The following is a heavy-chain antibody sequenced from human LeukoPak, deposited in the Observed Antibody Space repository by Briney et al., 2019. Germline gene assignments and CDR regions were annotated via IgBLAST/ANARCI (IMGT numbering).Heavy chain of an antibody. J-gene: IGHJ4*02. CDR1: GFTFSSYA. Sequence: PGGSLRLSCAVSGFTFSSYAMTWVRQAPGEGLEWVSVIGGSGDRTYYADSVKGRFTISRDNSKNTLYLQMNSLRAEDTAVYYCAKGSGGSCYSGVDYWGQGTLVTVSS. D-gene: IGHD2-15*01. V-gene: IGHV3-23*01. CDR2: IGGSGDRT. CDR3: AKGSGGSCYSGVDY.